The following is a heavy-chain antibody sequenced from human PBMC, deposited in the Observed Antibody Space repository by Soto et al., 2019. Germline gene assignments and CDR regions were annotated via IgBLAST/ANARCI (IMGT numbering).Heavy chain of an antibody. Sequence: PGESLKISCKGSGYSFTSYWISWVRQMPGKGLEWMGRVDPSDSYTNYSPSFQGHVTISADKSISTAYLQWSSLKASDTAMYYCARDDSSVALHFDIWGQGTMVTVSS. CDR3: ARDDSSVALHFDI. J-gene: IGHJ3*02. CDR2: VDPSDSYT. CDR1: GYSFTSYW. V-gene: IGHV5-10-1*01. D-gene: IGHD6-6*01.